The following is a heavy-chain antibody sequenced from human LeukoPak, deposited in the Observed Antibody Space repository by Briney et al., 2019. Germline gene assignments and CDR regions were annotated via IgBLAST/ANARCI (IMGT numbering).Heavy chain of an antibody. CDR3: ARGAGSSRYWRGYQN. CDR1: GFTVSSNY. CDR2: IYSGGST. V-gene: IGHV3-66*01. D-gene: IGHD6-13*01. Sequence: PGGSLRLSCAASGFTVSSNYMSWVRQAPGKGLEWVSVIYSGGSTYYADSVKGRFTISRDNSKNTLYLQMNSLRAEDTAVYYCARGAGSSRYWRGYQNWGQGTLVTVSS. J-gene: IGHJ4*02.